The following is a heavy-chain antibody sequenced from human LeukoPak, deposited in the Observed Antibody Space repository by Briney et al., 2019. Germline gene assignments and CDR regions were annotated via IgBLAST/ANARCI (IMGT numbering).Heavy chain of an antibody. V-gene: IGHV3-21*04. CDR3: ARPSSGWSQFDC. J-gene: IGHJ4*02. D-gene: IGHD6-19*01. Sequence: PGGSLRLSCAASGFTFSSYSMNWVRQAPGKGLEWVSSISSSSSYIYYADSVKGRFTISRDNAKNSLYLQMNGLRVEDTAVYYCARPSSGWSQFDCWGQGTLVTVPS. CDR1: GFTFSSYS. CDR2: ISSSSSYI.